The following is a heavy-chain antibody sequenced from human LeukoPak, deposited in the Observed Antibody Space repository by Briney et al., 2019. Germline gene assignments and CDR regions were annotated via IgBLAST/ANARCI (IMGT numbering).Heavy chain of an antibody. CDR2: IYYSGST. Sequence: SETLSLTCTVSGGSISSYYWSWIRQPPGEGLEWSGYIYYSGSTNYNPSLKSRVTISVDTSNNQFSLKLSSVTAADTAVYYCARDRGGSGYSYGFDYWGQGTLVTVSS. CDR1: GGSISSYY. D-gene: IGHD5-18*01. V-gene: IGHV4-59*01. J-gene: IGHJ4*02. CDR3: ARDRGGSGYSYGFDY.